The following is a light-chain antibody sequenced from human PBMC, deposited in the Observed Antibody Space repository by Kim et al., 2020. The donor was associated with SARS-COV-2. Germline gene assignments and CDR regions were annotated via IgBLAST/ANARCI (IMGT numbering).Light chain of an antibody. CDR2: ASS. CDR3: QQNNKHPPT. Sequence: DIHMTQSPSSLSASLGDTVTITCRSSQTIAAYLNWYQQRPGKPPKLLIFASSSLQNGVPSRFSGSGSETDFTHTNSTLRPQDSASYWSQQNNKHPPTIGQRTLLEI. J-gene: IGKJ5*01. V-gene: IGKV1-39*01. CDR1: QTIAAY.